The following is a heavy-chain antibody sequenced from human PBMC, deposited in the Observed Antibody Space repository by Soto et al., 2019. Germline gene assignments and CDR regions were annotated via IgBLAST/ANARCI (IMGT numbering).Heavy chain of an antibody. J-gene: IGHJ3*02. D-gene: IGHD1-20*01. Sequence: EVQLVESGGGLVQPGGSLRLSCAASGFSFRNFEMNWVRQAPGKGLEWVSYIDETSSIIYYADSVKGRFTISRDNSKNSLFLQMNSLRDEDTAVYYCARDRWHANRYPGAFDIWGRGTMVTVSS. V-gene: IGHV3-48*03. CDR1: GFSFRNFE. CDR2: IDETSSII. CDR3: ARDRWHANRYPGAFDI.